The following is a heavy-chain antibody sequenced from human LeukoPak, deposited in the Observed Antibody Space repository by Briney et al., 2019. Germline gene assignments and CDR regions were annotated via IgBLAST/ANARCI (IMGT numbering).Heavy chain of an antibody. J-gene: IGHJ4*02. V-gene: IGHV3-66*02. CDR2: IYSGSST. CDR3: ARDPWGGWWLGGYY. Sequence: GGSLRLSCAASGFTVSSNYMSWVRQAPGKGLEWVSVIYSGSSTYYADSVKGRFTISRDNSKNTLYLQMNSLRAEDTAVYYCARDPWGGWWLGGYYWGQGTLVTVSS. CDR1: GFTVSSNY. D-gene: IGHD2-15*01.